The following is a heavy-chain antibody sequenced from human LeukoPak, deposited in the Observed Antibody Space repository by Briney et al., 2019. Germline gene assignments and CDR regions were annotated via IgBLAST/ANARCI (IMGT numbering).Heavy chain of an antibody. CDR3: ARETDFWSGYYYFDY. D-gene: IGHD3-3*01. CDR1: GFTCSSYS. J-gene: IGHJ4*02. V-gene: IGHV3-21*01. CDR2: ISSSSSYI. Sequence: GGSLRLSCAASGFTCSSYSMSWVRQAPGKGLEWVSSISSSSSYIYYADSVKGRFTISRDNAKNSLYLQMNSLRAEDTAVYYCARETDFWSGYYYFDYWGQGTLVTVSS.